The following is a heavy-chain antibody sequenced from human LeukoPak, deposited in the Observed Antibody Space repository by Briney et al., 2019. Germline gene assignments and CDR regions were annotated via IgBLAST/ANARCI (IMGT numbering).Heavy chain of an antibody. CDR2: ISSSSSYI. Sequence: GGSLRLSCAASGFTLSSYSMNWVRQAPGKGLEWVSSISSSSSYIYYADSVKGRFTISRDNAKNSLYLQMNSLRAEDTAVYYCARGAGGLWFGELLYGYYYYGMDVWGQGTTVTVSS. D-gene: IGHD3-10*01. J-gene: IGHJ6*02. CDR1: GFTLSSYS. CDR3: ARGAGGLWFGELLYGYYYYGMDV. V-gene: IGHV3-21*01.